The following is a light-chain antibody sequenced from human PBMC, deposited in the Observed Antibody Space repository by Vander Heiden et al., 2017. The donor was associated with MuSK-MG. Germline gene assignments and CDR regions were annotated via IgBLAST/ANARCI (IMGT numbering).Light chain of an antibody. CDR2: GAS. CDR1: QSVSSN. Sequence: EIVMTQSPATLSVSPVERATLSCRASQSVSSNLAWYQQKPGQAPRLLIYGASTRATGIPARFSGSGSGTEFTLTISSLQSEDFAVYYCQQYNNWLIFTFGPGTKVDIK. J-gene: IGKJ3*01. CDR3: QQYNNWLIFT. V-gene: IGKV3-15*01.